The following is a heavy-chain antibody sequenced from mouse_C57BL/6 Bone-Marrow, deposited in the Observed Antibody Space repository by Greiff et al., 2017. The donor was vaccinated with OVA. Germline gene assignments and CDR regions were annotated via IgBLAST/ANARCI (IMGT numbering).Heavy chain of an antibody. CDR3: ARSYYDPFAY. Sequence: QVQLKESGAELARPGASVKLSCKASGYTFTSYGISWVKQRTGQGLEWIGEIYPRSGNTYYNEKFKGKATLTADKSSSTAYMELRSLTSEDSAVYFCARSYYDPFAYWGQGTLVTVSA. D-gene: IGHD2-10*01. J-gene: IGHJ3*01. V-gene: IGHV1-81*01. CDR1: GYTFTSYG. CDR2: IYPRSGNT.